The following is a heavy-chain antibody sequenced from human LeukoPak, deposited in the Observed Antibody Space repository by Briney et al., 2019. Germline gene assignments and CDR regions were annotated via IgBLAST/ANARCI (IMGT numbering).Heavy chain of an antibody. CDR3: AKKFQPSGWFFYFYMDV. D-gene: IGHD6-19*01. CDR2: ISDSGTST. V-gene: IGHV3-23*01. CDR1: GFTFSSYA. J-gene: IGHJ6*03. Sequence: GGSLRLSCAASGFTFSSYAMSWVRQAPGKGLEWVSVISDSGTSTYYADSVKGRFTISRDNSNNTLYLQMDTLRAEDTAVYFCAKKFQPSGWFFYFYMDVWGKGTTVTISS.